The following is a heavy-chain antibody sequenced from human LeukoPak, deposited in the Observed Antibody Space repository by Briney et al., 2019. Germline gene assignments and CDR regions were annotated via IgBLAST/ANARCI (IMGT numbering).Heavy chain of an antibody. D-gene: IGHD6-13*01. V-gene: IGHV4-4*07. Sequence: KTSETLSLTCTVSGGSISSYYWNWIRQPAGKGLEWIGRIHTSGSTYYNPSLKSRVTISVDTSKNQFSLKLSSVTAADTAVYYCARVYYSSSYDYWYFDLWGRGTLVTVSS. CDR1: GGSISSYY. CDR3: ARVYYSSSYDYWYFDL. CDR2: IHTSGST. J-gene: IGHJ2*01.